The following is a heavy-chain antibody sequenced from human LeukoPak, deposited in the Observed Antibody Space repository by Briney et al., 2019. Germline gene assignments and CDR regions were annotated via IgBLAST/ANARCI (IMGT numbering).Heavy chain of an antibody. CDR2: IYYSGST. Sequence: NPSETLSLTCTVSGGSISSYYWSWIRQPPGKGLEWIGYIYYSGSTNYNPSLKSRVTISVDTSKNQFSLKLSPVTAADTAVYYCARTGEDGYNYDYWGQGTLVTVPS. CDR1: GGSISSYY. CDR3: ARTGEDGYNYDY. J-gene: IGHJ4*02. V-gene: IGHV4-59*01. D-gene: IGHD5-24*01.